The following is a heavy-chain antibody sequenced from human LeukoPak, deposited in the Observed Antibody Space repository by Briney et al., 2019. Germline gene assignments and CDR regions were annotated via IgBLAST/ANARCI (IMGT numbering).Heavy chain of an antibody. CDR2: IYSGGST. J-gene: IGHJ4*02. CDR1: GFTVSSNY. CDR3: AKEGWGSSGYVPTY. Sequence: GGSLRLSCAASGFTVSSNYMSWVRQAPGKGLEWVSVIYSGGSTYYADSVKGRFTISRDNSKNTLYLQMNSLRAEDTAVYYCAKEGWGSSGYVPTYWGQGTLVTVSS. V-gene: IGHV3-66*01. D-gene: IGHD3-22*01.